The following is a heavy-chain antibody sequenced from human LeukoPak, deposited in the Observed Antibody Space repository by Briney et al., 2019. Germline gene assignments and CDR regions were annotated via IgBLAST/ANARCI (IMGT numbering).Heavy chain of an antibody. CDR2: IYPGDSDS. V-gene: IGHV5-51*01. CDR1: GYSFTNYW. J-gene: IGHJ4*02. Sequence: GESLKISCKGSGYSFTNYWIGWVRQMPGKGLEWMGIIYPGDSDSRYSPSFQGQVTISADKSVSTAYLQWSSLRASDTAIYYCARASTDNAGWHRGSFDYWGQGTLVTVSS. CDR3: ARASTDNAGWHRGSFDY. D-gene: IGHD6-19*01.